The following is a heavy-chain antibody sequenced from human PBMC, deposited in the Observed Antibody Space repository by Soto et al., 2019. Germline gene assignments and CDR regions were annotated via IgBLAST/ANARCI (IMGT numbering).Heavy chain of an antibody. CDR1: GGSISSGGYY. D-gene: IGHD6-13*01. CDR3: ARGSSSWPDAFEI. Sequence: PSETLSLTCTVSGGSISSGGYYWSWIRQHPGKGLEWIGYIYYSGSTYYNPSLKSRVTISVDTSKNQFSLKLSSVTAADTAVYYCARGSSSWPDAFEIWGQGTMVTVSS. V-gene: IGHV4-31*03. J-gene: IGHJ3*02. CDR2: IYYSGST.